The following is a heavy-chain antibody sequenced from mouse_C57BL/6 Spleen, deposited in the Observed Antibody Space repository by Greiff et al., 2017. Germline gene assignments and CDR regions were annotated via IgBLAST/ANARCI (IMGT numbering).Heavy chain of an antibody. CDR1: GFTFSSYA. CDR3: ARDEGGPFAY. J-gene: IGHJ3*01. Sequence: EVKLMESGGGLVKPGGSLKLSCAASGFTFSSYAMSWVRQTPEKRLEWVATISDGGSYTYYPDNVKGRFTISRDNAKNNLYLQMSHLKSEDTAMYYCARDEGGPFAYWGQGTLVTVSA. V-gene: IGHV5-4*01. CDR2: ISDGGSYT. D-gene: IGHD1-1*02.